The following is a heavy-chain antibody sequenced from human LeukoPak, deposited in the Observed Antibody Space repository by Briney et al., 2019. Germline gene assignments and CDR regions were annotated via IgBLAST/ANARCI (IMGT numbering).Heavy chain of an antibody. CDR1: GGSFSGYY. Sequence: PSETLSLTCAVYGGSFSGYYWSWIRQPPGKGLEWIGEINHSGSTNYNPSLKSRVTISVDTSKNQFSLKLSSVTAADTAVYYCARVSPLKWQWLVYQTTGDYYYYYMDVWGKGTTVTVSS. J-gene: IGHJ6*03. CDR3: ARVSPLKWQWLVYQTTGDYYYYYMDV. CDR2: INHSGST. D-gene: IGHD6-19*01. V-gene: IGHV4-34*01.